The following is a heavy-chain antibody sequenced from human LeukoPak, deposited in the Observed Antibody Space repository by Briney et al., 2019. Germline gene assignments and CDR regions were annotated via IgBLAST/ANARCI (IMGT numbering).Heavy chain of an antibody. CDR2: IYYSGST. CDR3: ARQYYYYSHMDV. J-gene: IGHJ6*02. V-gene: IGHV4-59*08. Sequence: SETLSLXCTXSXXSISSYYWSWIRQPPGKGLEWIGYIYYSGSTNYNPSLKSRVTISVDTSKNQFSLKLSSVTAADTAVYYCARQYYYYSHMDVWGQGTTVTVSS. CDR1: XXSISSYY.